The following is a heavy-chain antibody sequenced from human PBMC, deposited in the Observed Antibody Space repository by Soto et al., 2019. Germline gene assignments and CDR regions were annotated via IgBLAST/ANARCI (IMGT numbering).Heavy chain of an antibody. D-gene: IGHD3-22*01. CDR2: INHSGST. Sequence: PGGSLRLSCAASGFTFSTNWMSWIRQPPGKGLEWIGEINHSGSTNYNPSLKSRVTISVDTSNNQFSLQLTSVTAADTAVYHCAATWVGGHQEHSNGYFYLDLWGQGTLVTVSS. CDR3: AATWVGGHQEHSNGYFYLDL. V-gene: IGHV4-34*08. CDR1: GFTFSTNW. J-gene: IGHJ4*02.